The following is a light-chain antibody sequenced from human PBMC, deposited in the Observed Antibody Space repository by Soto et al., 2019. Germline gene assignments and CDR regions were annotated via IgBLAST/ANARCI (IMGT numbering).Light chain of an antibody. J-gene: IGLJ1*01. CDR3: SSYTTSSTRV. CDR1: SSDVGGYNY. CDR2: DVS. Sequence: QSALTQPASVSGSPGQSITISCTGTSSDVGGYNYVSWYQQHPGKALKLMIYDVSNRPSGVSYRFSGSKSGNTASLTISRLQAEDEADYYCSSYTTSSTRVFGTGTKLTVL. V-gene: IGLV2-14*01.